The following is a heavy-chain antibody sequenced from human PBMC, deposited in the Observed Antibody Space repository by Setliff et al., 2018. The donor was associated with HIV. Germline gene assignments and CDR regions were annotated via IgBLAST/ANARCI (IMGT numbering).Heavy chain of an antibody. CDR2: INPNSGAT. CDR3: ATLDY. Sequence: ASVKVSCKTSGYTFSGYYLHWVRRAPGRGLEWMGWINPNSGATSYARNFQGRVTMTRDTSISTAYMDLSSLTSDDTAVYYCATLDYWGQGTLVTVSS. J-gene: IGHJ4*02. CDR1: GYTFSGYY. V-gene: IGHV1-2*02.